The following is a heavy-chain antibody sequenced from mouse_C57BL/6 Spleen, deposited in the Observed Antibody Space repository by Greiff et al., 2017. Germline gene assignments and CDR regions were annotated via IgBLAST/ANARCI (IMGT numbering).Heavy chain of an antibody. Sequence: VQLQQSGPELVKPGASVKIPCKASGYTFTDYNMDWVKQSHGKSLEWIGDINPNNGGTNYNQKFKGKATLTVDKSSSTAYMELRSLTSEDTAVYDCARSGYYGSSFAYWGQGTLVTVSA. V-gene: IGHV1-18*01. CDR2: INPNNGGT. CDR1: GYTFTDYN. D-gene: IGHD1-1*01. J-gene: IGHJ3*01. CDR3: ARSGYYGSSFAY.